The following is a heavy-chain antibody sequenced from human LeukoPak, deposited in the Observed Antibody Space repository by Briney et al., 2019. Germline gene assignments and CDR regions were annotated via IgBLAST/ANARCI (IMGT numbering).Heavy chain of an antibody. Sequence: SVKVSCKASGGTFSSYAISWVRQAPGQGLEWMGRIIPILGIANYAQKFQGRVTMTRNTSISTAYMELSSLRSEDTAVYYCARTGNGWASPHSDYWGQGTLVTASS. J-gene: IGHJ4*02. CDR3: ARTGNGWASPHSDY. CDR1: GGTFSSYA. V-gene: IGHV1-69*04. CDR2: IIPILGIA. D-gene: IGHD1-14*01.